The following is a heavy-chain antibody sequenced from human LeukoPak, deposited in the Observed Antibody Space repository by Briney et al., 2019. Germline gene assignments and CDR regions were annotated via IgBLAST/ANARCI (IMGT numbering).Heavy chain of an antibody. CDR3: SRGKYCIGTSCSYYFDY. Sequence: SQTLSRTCAISGDSVSSNSAAWNWIRQSPSRGLEWLGRTYYRSKWYNDYAVSVKSRIAINPDTSKNQFSLQLNSVTPADTAVYYCSRGKYCIGTSCSYYFDYWGQGTLVTVSS. CDR1: GDSVSSNSAA. CDR2: TYYRSKWYN. V-gene: IGHV6-1*01. J-gene: IGHJ4*02. D-gene: IGHD2-2*01.